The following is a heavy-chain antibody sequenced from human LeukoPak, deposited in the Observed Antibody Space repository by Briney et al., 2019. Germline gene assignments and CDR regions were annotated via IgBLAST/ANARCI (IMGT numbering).Heavy chain of an antibody. CDR1: GGTFSSYA. CDR3: ARAIHYDYGDYVHYYYGMDV. D-gene: IGHD4-17*01. Sequence: SVRVSCKASGGTFSSYAISWVRQAPGQGLEWMGGIIPIFGTANYAQKFQGRVTITADESTSTAYMELSSLRSEDTAVYYCARAIHYDYGDYVHYYYGMDVWGQGTTVTVSS. CDR2: IIPIFGTA. J-gene: IGHJ6*02. V-gene: IGHV1-69*13.